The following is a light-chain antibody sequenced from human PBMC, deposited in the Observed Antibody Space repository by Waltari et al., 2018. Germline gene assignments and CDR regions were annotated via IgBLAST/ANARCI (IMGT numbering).Light chain of an antibody. V-gene: IGLV2-8*01. Sequence: QSALTQPPSASGSPGQSVTISCTGTSNDAGGYNYVSWYQQPPGKAPKLMIYEVSKRPSWVPDRFSGSKSGYTASLTVSGLQAEDEADYFCSSYAGSNNVVFGGGTKLTVL. CDR1: SNDAGGYNY. CDR3: SSYAGSNNVV. CDR2: EVS. J-gene: IGLJ2*01.